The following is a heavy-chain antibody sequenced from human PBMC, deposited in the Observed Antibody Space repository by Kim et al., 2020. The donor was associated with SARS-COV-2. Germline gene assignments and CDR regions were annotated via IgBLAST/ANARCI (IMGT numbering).Heavy chain of an antibody. CDR2: INAGNGNT. D-gene: IGHD3-10*01. J-gene: IGHJ4*02. CDR3: ARDLGVLWFRELSPVFFDY. V-gene: IGHV1-3*01. CDR1: GYTFTSYA. Sequence: ASVKVSCKASGYTFTSYAMHWVRQAPGQRLEWMGWINAGNGNTKYSQKFQGRVTITRDTSASTAYMELSSLRSEDTAVYYCARDLGVLWFRELSPVFFDYWGQGTLVTVSS.